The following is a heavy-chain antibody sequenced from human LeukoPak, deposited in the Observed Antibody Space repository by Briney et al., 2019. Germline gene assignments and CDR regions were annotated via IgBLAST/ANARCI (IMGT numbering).Heavy chain of an antibody. CDR3: ARDLGAVAGTEFDY. J-gene: IGHJ4*02. CDR2: IKQDGSEK. D-gene: IGHD6-19*01. V-gene: IGHV3-7*01. CDR1: GFTFSSYW. Sequence: GGPLRLSCAASGFTFSSYWMSWVRQSPGKGLEWVANIKQDGSEKYYVDSVKGRFTISRDNAKNSLYLQMNSLRAEDTAVYYCARDLGAVAGTEFDYWGQGTLVTVSS.